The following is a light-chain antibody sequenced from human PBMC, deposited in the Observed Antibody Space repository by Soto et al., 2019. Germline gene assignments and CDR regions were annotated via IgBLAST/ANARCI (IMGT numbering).Light chain of an antibody. J-gene: IGLJ1*01. Sequence: QSVLTQPAPVCGSPGQSITISCTGTSSDVGSYNLVSWYQQHPGKAPKLMIYEVSKRPSGVSNRFSGSKSGNTASLTISGLQADDEADYYSGSYAGSLYDSGTGSKVT. CDR3: GSYAGSLYD. CDR2: EVS. CDR1: SSDVGSYNL. V-gene: IGLV2-23*02.